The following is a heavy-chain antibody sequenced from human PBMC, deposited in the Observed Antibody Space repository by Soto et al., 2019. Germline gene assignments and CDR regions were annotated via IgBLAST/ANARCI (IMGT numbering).Heavy chain of an antibody. CDR1: GFTFGSYW. J-gene: IGHJ4*01. CDR3: ARASGYGSGASVNHYLAY. D-gene: IGHD3-10*01. Sequence: EVQLVDSGGGLVQPGGSLRLSCAASGFTFGSYWMSWVRQAPGKGLEWLATIKMDASEKKYVDSVKGRFTMSRANAKNSLYLQMDSLRAAATAVYYSARASGYGSGASVNHYLAYWGHGTLVTVSS. CDR2: IKMDASEK. V-gene: IGHV3-7*01.